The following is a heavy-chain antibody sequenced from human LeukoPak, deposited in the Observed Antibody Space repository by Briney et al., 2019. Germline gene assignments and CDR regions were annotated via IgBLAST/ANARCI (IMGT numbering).Heavy chain of an antibody. CDR2: IYHSGST. Sequence: SETLSLTCAVSGGSISSGGYSWSWIRQPPGKGLEWIGYIYHSGSTYYNPSLKSRVTISVDRSKNQFSLKLSSVTAADTAVYCCARDLLHWFDPWGQGTLVTVSS. J-gene: IGHJ5*02. V-gene: IGHV4-30-2*01. CDR3: ARDLLHWFDP. CDR1: GGSISSGGYS.